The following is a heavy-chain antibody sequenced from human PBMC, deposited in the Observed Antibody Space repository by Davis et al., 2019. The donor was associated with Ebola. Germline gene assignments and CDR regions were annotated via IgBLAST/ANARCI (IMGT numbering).Heavy chain of an antibody. J-gene: IGHJ4*02. CDR1: GYTFTSYG. CDR3: ARGGGWHMATIT. CDR2: ISAYNGKT. D-gene: IGHD5-24*01. Sequence: ASVKVSCKTFGYTFTSYGITWVRQAPGQGLEWMGWISAYNGKTSYAQNFQDRVTMTTDTSTTTAYMELRSLTSDDTAVYYCARGGGWHMATITWGQGTLVTVSS. V-gene: IGHV1-18*01.